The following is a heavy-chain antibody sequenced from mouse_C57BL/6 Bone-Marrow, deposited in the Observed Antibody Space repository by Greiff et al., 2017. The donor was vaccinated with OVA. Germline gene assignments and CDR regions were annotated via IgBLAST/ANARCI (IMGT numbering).Heavy chain of an antibody. CDR1: GFTFSSYA. Sequence: EVKVVESGGGLVKPGGSLKLSCAASGFTFSSYAMSWVRQTPEKRLEWVATISDGGSYTYYPDNVKGRFTISRDNAKNNLYLQMSHLKSEDTAMYYCARDDYGSSNYAMDYWGQGTSVTVSS. CDR2: ISDGGSYT. J-gene: IGHJ4*01. V-gene: IGHV5-4*01. D-gene: IGHD1-1*01. CDR3: ARDDYGSSNYAMDY.